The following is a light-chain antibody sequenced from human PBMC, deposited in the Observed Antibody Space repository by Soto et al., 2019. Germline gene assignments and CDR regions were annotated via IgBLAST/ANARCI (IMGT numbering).Light chain of an antibody. CDR1: QSITRW. J-gene: IGKJ1*01. V-gene: IGKV1-5*01. Sequence: DIQMTQSPSTLSASVLYTVSITCRASQSITRWLAWYQHKPGKAPKLLIYDASNLESGVPSRFSGSGSGTEFTLTISSLQPDDFATYYCQQYNSYWTFGQGTKVDIK. CDR2: DAS. CDR3: QQYNSYWT.